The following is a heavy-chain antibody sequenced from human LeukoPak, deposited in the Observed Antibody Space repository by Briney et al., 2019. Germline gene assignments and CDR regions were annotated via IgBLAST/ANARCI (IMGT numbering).Heavy chain of an antibody. CDR2: INPNSGGT. D-gene: IGHD6-13*01. J-gene: IGHJ6*03. Sequence: ASVKVSCKASGYTFTGYYMHWVRQAPGQGLEWMGWINPNSGGTNYAQKFQGRVTMTRNTSISTAYMELSGLRSEDTAVYYCARGRRAAAGMFYYYYYMDVWGKGTTVTISS. CDR3: ARGRRAAAGMFYYYYYMDV. V-gene: IGHV1-2*02. CDR1: GYTFTGYY.